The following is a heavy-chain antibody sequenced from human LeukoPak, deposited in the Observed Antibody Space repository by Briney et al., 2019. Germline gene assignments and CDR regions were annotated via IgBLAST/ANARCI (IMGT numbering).Heavy chain of an antibody. D-gene: IGHD5-18*01. J-gene: IGHJ4*02. V-gene: IGHV1-2*02. CDR3: ARAQTRGYSYGLLY. CDR1: GYTFTGYY. CDR2: INPNSGGT. Sequence: ASVKVSCKASGYTFTGYYMHWVRQAPGQGLEWIGWINPNSGGTNYAQKFQGRVTMTRDTSISTAYMELSRLRSDDTAVYYCARAQTRGYSYGLLYWGQGTLVTVSS.